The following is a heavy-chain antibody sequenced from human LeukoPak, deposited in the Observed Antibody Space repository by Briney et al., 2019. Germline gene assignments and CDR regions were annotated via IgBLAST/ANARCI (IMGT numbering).Heavy chain of an antibody. CDR3: ARHHGSDWRYFDY. J-gene: IGHJ4*02. CDR1: GFTFSSYE. CDR2: ISSSGNTI. D-gene: IGHD6-19*01. V-gene: IGHV3-48*03. Sequence: PGGPLRLSCAASGFTFSSYEMNWVRQAPGKGLEWVSYISSSGNTIYYADSVKGRFTISRDNAKNSLYLQMNSLRAEDTAVYYCARHHGSDWRYFDYWGQGTLVTVSS.